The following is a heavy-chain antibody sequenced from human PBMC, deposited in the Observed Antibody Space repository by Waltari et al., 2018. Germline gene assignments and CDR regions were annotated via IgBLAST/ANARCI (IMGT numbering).Heavy chain of an antibody. CDR3: ARDQWFAFDI. Sequence: EVQLVESGGGLVQPGGSRRLSCAASGFTLSSYWMSWVRQAPGKGLEWVANIKKDGSEEYYLDSVRGRVTLSRDNAKNSLYLQMNSLRPEDTAVYYCARDQWFAFDIWGQGTMVTVSS. CDR2: IKKDGSEE. V-gene: IGHV3-7*01. D-gene: IGHD3-22*01. J-gene: IGHJ3*02. CDR1: GFTLSSYW.